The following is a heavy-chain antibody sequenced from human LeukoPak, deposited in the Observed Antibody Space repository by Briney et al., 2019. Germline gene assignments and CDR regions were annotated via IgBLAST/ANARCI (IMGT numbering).Heavy chain of an antibody. D-gene: IGHD6-19*01. V-gene: IGHV3-30*18. CDR1: GFTFSSYG. J-gene: IGHJ4*02. CDR2: ISYDGSNK. CDR3: AKDRLAVAGRSTLDY. Sequence: PGRSLRLSCAASGFTFSSYGMHWVRQAPGKGLEWEAVISYDGSNKYYADSVKGRFTISRDNSKNTLYLQMNSLRAEDTAVYYCAKDRLAVAGRSTLDYWGQGTLVTVSS.